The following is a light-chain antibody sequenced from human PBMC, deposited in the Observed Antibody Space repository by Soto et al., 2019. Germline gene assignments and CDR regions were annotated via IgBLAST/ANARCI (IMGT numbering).Light chain of an antibody. V-gene: IGKV1-33*01. CDR2: DAS. J-gene: IGKJ4*01. CDR1: QDIRHY. Sequence: DIQMTQSPSSLSASVGDRVTIICQASQDIRHYLNWYQQKPGKAPKLLIYDASTLETGVPSRFSGSRSGTDFTFTISSLQPEDIATYYCQQYDNLLTFGGGTKVEIK. CDR3: QQYDNLLT.